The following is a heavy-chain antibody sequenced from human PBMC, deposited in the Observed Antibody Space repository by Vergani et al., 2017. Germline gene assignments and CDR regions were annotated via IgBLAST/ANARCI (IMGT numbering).Heavy chain of an antibody. Sequence: EVQLLESGGNLVQPGGSLRLSCAASGFTFTNFAMTWVRQAPGEGLEWVSGISGSGGFTYYADSVKGRFTISRDNSKNTMFLQMNSLRADDTAVYYCAKGVYCSSTSCYEGRGYYYGMGVWGQGP. J-gene: IGHJ6*02. V-gene: IGHV3-23*01. CDR1: GFTFTNFA. CDR3: AKGVYCSSTSCYEGRGYYYGMGV. D-gene: IGHD2-2*01. CDR2: ISGSGGFT.